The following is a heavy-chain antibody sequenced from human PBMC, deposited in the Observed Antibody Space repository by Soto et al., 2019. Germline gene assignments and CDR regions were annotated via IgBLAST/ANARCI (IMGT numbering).Heavy chain of an antibody. J-gene: IGHJ4*02. V-gene: IGHV4-34*01. CDR2: INHSGST. CDR1: GGSFSGHF. Sequence: PSETLSLTCAVYGGSFSGHFWSWIRQPPGKGLEWIGEINHSGSTNFNASLKSRVTISVDTSKNQFSLKVNSLTAADTAVYYCARGISMIVEAQRDAPDKYYFDSWGQGTVVTVS. D-gene: IGHD3-22*01. CDR3: ARGISMIVEAQRDAPDKYYFDS.